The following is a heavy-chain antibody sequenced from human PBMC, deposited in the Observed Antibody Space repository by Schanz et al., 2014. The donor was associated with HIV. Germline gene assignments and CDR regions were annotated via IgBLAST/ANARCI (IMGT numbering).Heavy chain of an antibody. V-gene: IGHV3-9*01. CDR2: ISWNSGSI. J-gene: IGHJ4*02. CDR3: ANEEVPNDY. Sequence: EVQLVESGGGLVQPGGSLRLSCAASGITFNDYSMHWVRQGPGKGLEWDSGISWNSGSIGYADSVKGRFTISRDNSKNTLYLQMSSLRVEDTAVYYCANEEVPNDYWGQGTLVTVSS. CDR1: GITFNDYS.